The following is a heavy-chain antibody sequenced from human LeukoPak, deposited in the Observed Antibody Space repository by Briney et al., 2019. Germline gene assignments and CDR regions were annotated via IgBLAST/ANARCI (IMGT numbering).Heavy chain of an antibody. V-gene: IGHV4-4*07. D-gene: IGHD3-22*01. J-gene: IGHJ4*02. CDR2: IYISGTT. CDR3: ARERRDGSYGFDY. CDR1: GASISEYY. Sequence: SETLSLTCTVSGASISEYYWNWIRQPAGQGLEWIGRIYISGTTNYNPSLNSRVTMSLDTSKNRFSLKLSSVTAADTAVYYCARERRDGSYGFDYWGQGTLLTVSS.